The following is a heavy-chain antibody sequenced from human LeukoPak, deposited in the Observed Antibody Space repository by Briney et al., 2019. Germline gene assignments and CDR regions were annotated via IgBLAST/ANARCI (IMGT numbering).Heavy chain of an antibody. Sequence: SETLFLTCAVYGGSFSGYYWSWIRQPPGKGLEWIGEINHSGSTNYNPSLKSRVTISVDTSKNQFSLKLSSVTAADTAVYYCARAIFGVVIKLHPGRGFDYWGQGTLVTVSS. CDR2: INHSGST. V-gene: IGHV4-34*01. J-gene: IGHJ4*02. CDR1: GGSFSGYY. CDR3: ARAIFGVVIKLHPGRGFDY. D-gene: IGHD3-3*01.